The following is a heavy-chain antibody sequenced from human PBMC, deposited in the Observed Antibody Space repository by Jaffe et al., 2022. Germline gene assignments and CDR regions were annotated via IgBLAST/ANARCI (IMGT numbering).Heavy chain of an antibody. D-gene: IGHD1-20*01. Sequence: QVQLVQSGAEVKKPGASVKVSCKASGYTFTSYGISWVRQAPGQGLEWMGWISAYNGNTNYAQKLQGRVTMTTDTSTSTAYMELRSLRSDDTAVYYCARDLVGYNWNADSLFDYWGQGTLVTVSS. CDR1: GYTFTSYG. CDR3: ARDLVGYNWNADSLFDY. J-gene: IGHJ4*02. CDR2: ISAYNGNT. V-gene: IGHV1-18*01.